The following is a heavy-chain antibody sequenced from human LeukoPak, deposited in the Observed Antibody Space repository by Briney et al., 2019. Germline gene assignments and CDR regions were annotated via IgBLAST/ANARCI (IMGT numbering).Heavy chain of an antibody. D-gene: IGHD4-23*01. CDR1: GDSISNSNW. Sequence: SETLSLTCAVSGDSISNSNWWTWVRQPPGNGLEWIGEIFHGGSSNYNPSLKSRVTISVDESRNQFSLRLSSVTAADSAVYYCASGGSYSWHSWGQGTLVTVFS. CDR2: IFHGGSS. V-gene: IGHV4-4*02. CDR3: ASGGSYSWHS. J-gene: IGHJ4*02.